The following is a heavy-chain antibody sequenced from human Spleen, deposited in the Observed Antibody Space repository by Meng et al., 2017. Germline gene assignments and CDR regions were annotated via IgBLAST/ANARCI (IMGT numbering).Heavy chain of an antibody. CDR3: ARLRDNTYYYGMDV. V-gene: IGHV5-51*01. CDR1: GYTFTNYW. CDR2: IYPGDSDT. J-gene: IGHJ6*02. D-gene: IGHD5-24*01. Sequence: GESLKISCKGSGYTFTNYWIAWVRQMPGKGLEWMGIIYPGDSDTRYSPSFQGQVSISVDKSINTAYLQWSSLNASDTAMYHCARLRDNTYYYGMDVWGQGTTVTVSS.